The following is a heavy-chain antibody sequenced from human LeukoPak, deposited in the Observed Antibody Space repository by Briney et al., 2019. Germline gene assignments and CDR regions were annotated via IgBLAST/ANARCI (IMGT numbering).Heavy chain of an antibody. V-gene: IGHV1-69*01. CDR2: IIPIFGTA. CDR3: ARDHPNYDILTGSDAGDY. J-gene: IGHJ4*02. Sequence: SVKVSCKASGGTFSSYAISWVRQAPGQGLEWMGGIIPIFGTANYAQKFQGRVTITADESTSTAYMELSSLRSEDTAVYYCARDHPNYDILTGSDAGDYWGQGTLVTVSS. CDR1: GGTFSSYA. D-gene: IGHD3-9*01.